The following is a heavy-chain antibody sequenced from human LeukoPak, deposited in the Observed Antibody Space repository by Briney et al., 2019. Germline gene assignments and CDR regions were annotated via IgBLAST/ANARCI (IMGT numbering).Heavy chain of an antibody. Sequence: PGGSLGLSFQPLGLPFVIIACNWFGQPPGKGLSWVLGISWNSGSIGYADSVKGRFTISRDNAKNSLYLQMNSLRAEDTALYYCAKDIENNYYFDYWGQGTLVTVSS. CDR2: ISWNSGSI. D-gene: IGHD5-24*01. J-gene: IGHJ4*02. V-gene: IGHV3-9*01. CDR3: AKDIENNYYFDY. CDR1: GLPFVIIA.